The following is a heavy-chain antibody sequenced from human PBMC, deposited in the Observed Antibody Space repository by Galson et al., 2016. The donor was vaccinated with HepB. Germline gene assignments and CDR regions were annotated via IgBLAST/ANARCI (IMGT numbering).Heavy chain of an antibody. Sequence: SVKVSCKASGYTFTSYDINWARQAPGQGLEWMGHMDPHTGNTGYAQKFQGRVTMTRNTAISTAYMEVSSLRNEDTALYYCAISSACEYYFDYWGQGTLVTVSS. J-gene: IGHJ4*02. D-gene: IGHD6-19*01. CDR1: GYTFTSYD. V-gene: IGHV1-8*01. CDR2: MDPHTGNT. CDR3: AISSACEYYFDY.